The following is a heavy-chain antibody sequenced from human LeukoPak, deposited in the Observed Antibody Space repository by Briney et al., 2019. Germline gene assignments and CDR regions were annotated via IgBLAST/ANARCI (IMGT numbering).Heavy chain of an antibody. CDR1: GFTVSSNY. CDR3: AGQLFGTWNY. CDR2: IKTDGTYT. D-gene: IGHD3-16*01. Sequence: PGGSLRLSCAASGFTVSSNYMSWVRQAPGKGLVWVSGIKTDGTYTNYADSVKGRFTISRDNAKNTLYLQMNSLRAEDTAVYCCAGQLFGTWNYWGQGTQVTVSS. J-gene: IGHJ4*02. V-gene: IGHV3-74*01.